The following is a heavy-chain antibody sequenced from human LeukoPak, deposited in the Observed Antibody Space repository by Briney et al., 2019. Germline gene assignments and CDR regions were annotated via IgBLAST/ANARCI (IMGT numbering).Heavy chain of an antibody. CDR2: IYTSGST. J-gene: IGHJ5*02. D-gene: IGHD2-2*01. CDR3: ARIPIAPSSTSWPGWFGP. CDR1: GGSISSYY. V-gene: IGHV4-4*07. Sequence: PSETLSLTCTVSGGSISSYYWSWIRQPAGKGLEWIGRIYTSGSTNYNPSLKSRVTMSVDTSKNQFSLKLSSVTAADTAVYYCARIPIAPSSTSWPGWFGPWGQGTLVTVSS.